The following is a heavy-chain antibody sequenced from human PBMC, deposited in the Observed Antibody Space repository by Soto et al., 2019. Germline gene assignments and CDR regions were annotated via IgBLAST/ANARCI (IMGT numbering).Heavy chain of an antibody. CDR1: GFTFGNYA. D-gene: IGHD3-16*01. Sequence: GGSLRLSCTTSGFTFGNYALSWVRQAPGKGLEWVGFIRRNAYGGTTDYAASVKGRFTISRDDSKSIAYLQMNSLRTEDTALYYCTRASRLDSDFWGQGTLVTVSS. J-gene: IGHJ4*02. CDR3: TRASRLDSDF. V-gene: IGHV3-49*04. CDR2: IRRNAYGGTT.